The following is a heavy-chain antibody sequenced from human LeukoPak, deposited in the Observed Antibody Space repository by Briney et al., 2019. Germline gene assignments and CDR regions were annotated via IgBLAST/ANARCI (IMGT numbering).Heavy chain of an antibody. V-gene: IGHV3-23*01. Sequence: QPGGSLRLSCAASGFTFSRYAMSWVRQAPGKGLEWVSAISGSGGSTFYADSVKGRFTISRDNSKNTLFLLLNSLRAEDTAVYYCTRDWNDVVNYYYYGMDVWGQGTTVTVSS. CDR3: TRDWNDVVNYYYYGMDV. J-gene: IGHJ6*02. CDR1: GFTFSRYA. CDR2: ISGSGGST. D-gene: IGHD1-1*01.